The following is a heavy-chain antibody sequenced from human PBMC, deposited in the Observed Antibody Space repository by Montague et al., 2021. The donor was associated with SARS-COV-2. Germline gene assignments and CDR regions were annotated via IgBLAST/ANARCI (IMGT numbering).Heavy chain of an antibody. CDR3: ARHRGSGSNWFDS. J-gene: IGHJ5*01. V-gene: IGHV4-39*01. CDR1: GGSITSSLYY. Sequence: SETLSLTCTVSGGSITSSLYYWGWIRQPPGKGLEWIGTIHYSETTSYNPSPKSRVTISVDTSKDQFSLKVTSVTAADTAVYYCARHRGSGSNWFDSWGQGALVTVSS. CDR2: IHYSETT.